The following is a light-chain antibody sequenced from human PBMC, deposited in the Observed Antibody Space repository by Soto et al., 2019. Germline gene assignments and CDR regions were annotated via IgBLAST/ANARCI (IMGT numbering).Light chain of an antibody. Sequence: DIHMTQSPSSLSASVGHRVTITCRASQSISSYLAWYQQKPGKDPKLVIYAASTLQSGVPSRFSGSGSGTEFNLTITRLQTDDFATYYCQQYHYDSPTFGQGTKVDIK. J-gene: IGKJ1*01. CDR1: QSISSY. V-gene: IGKV1-9*01. CDR2: AAS. CDR3: QQYHYDSPT.